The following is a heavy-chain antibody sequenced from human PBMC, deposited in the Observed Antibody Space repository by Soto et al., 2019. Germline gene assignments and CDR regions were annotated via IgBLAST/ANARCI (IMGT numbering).Heavy chain of an antibody. Sequence: GGSLRLSCAASGFTFSTYAMNWSRKAPGKWLKRVSESRGSGGCTYYADPVKWRFTIFRDHSQKTLYLQMNSPSAEDTAVYSFAKDPIVVAPPRLLNYWGQVXLVTFHS. CDR3: AKDPIVVAPPRLLNY. CDR1: GFTFSTYA. V-gene: IGHV3-23*01. J-gene: IGHJ4*02. D-gene: IGHD3-22*01. CDR2: SRGSGGCT.